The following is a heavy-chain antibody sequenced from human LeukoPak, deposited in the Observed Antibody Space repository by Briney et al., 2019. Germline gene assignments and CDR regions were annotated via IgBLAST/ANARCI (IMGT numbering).Heavy chain of an antibody. CDR1: GFTFDDYA. Sequence: GRSLRLSCAASGFTFDDYAMHWVRQAPGKGLELVSGISWNSGSIGYADSVKGRFTISRDNAKNSLYLQMNSLRAEDTALYYCAKGSSGWYGDWFDPWGQGTLVTVSS. D-gene: IGHD6-19*01. CDR2: ISWNSGSI. J-gene: IGHJ5*02. CDR3: AKGSSGWYGDWFDP. V-gene: IGHV3-9*01.